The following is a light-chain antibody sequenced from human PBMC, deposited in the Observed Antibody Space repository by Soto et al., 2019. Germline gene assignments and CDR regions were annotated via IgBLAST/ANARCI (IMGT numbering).Light chain of an antibody. J-gene: IGLJ1*01. V-gene: IGLV2-11*01. CDR3: TAYSGIRNWGL. CDR2: NVN. CDR1: SSDVGSYDY. Sequence: QSVLIQPPSVSGSPGQSVTISCTGTSSDVGSYDYVSWYQQHPGTVPKPMIYNVNTRPSGVPDRFSGSKSGNTASLTISGLQAGDGADYYCTAYSGIRNWGLFGTGDKLTV.